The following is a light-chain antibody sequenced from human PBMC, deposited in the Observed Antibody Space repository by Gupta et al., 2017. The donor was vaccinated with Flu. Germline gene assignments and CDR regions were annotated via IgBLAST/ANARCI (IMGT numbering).Light chain of an antibody. Sequence: QSALAQPASVYGSPGQSITIPCTGSSSDIGTYTYVSCYQQHADKAHKLIIYEVTKRPSGVSPRFSGSKAGNTASLTISGHQAGDEEQDYCYSDSSDTIGVFGGGTRLTVL. CDR3: YSDSSDTIGV. V-gene: IGLV2-14*01. CDR2: EVT. J-gene: IGLJ3*02. CDR1: SSDIGTYTY.